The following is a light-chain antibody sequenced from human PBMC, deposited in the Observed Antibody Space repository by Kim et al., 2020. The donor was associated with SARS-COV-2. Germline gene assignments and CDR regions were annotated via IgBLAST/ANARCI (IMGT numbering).Light chain of an antibody. CDR2: GAS. V-gene: IGKV3-20*01. J-gene: IGKJ4*01. CDR1: QSVSSSY. CDR3: QQYVT. Sequence: TLSLSPGERATLSCRASQSVSSSYLAWYQQKPGQAPRLLIYGASSRATGIPDRFSGSGSGTDFTLTISRLEPEDFAVYYCQQYVTFGGGTKVDIK.